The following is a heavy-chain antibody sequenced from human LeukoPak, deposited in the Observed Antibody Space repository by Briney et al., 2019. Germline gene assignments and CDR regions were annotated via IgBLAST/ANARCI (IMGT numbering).Heavy chain of an antibody. D-gene: IGHD4-17*01. J-gene: IGHJ4*02. CDR2: ISSSSSYI. V-gene: IGHV3-21*01. Sequence: GGSLRLSCAASGFTFSSYSMNWVRQAPGXGLEWVSSISSSSSYIYYADSVKGRFTISRDNAKNSLYLQMNSLRAEDTAVYYCAWNDYGDYQYYFDYWGQGTLVTVSS. CDR3: AWNDYGDYQYYFDY. CDR1: GFTFSSYS.